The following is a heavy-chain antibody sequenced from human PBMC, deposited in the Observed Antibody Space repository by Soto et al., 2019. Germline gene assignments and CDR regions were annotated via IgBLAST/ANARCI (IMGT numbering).Heavy chain of an antibody. D-gene: IGHD2-8*01. J-gene: IGHJ6*02. V-gene: IGHV1-3*01. CDR3: ARGEDIVRMMYSMNYYYGMDF. CDR1: GYTFTSYA. Sequence: ASVKVSCKASGYTFTSYAMHWVRQAPGQRVAWMGWINAGNGNTKYSQKFQGRVTSTRDTSAGTAYMELSSLRSEDWAVYYCARGEDIVRMMYSMNYYYGMDFWGQGTTVTV. CDR2: INAGNGNT.